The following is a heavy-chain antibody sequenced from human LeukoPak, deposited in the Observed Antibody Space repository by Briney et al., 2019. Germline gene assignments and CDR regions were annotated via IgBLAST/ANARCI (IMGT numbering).Heavy chain of an antibody. V-gene: IGHV1-46*01. J-gene: IGHJ6*03. Sequence: ASVKVSCKASGYTFTSYYMHWVRQAPGQGFEWMGIINPSGGSTSYAQKFQGRVTMTRDMSTSTVYMELSSLRSEDTAVYYCARDQAKGPNHYYYYYMDVWGKGTTVTVSS. CDR2: INPSGGST. CDR3: ARDQAKGPNHYYYYYMDV. CDR1: GYTFTSYY.